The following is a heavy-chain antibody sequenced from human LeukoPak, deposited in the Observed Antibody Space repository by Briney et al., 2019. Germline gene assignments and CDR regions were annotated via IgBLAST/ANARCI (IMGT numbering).Heavy chain of an antibody. V-gene: IGHV1-2*02. J-gene: IGHJ3*02. CDR3: ARDGNFDI. CDR1: GYIFTGYY. Sequence: GASVKVSCKASGYIFTGYYMHWVRQAPGQGLEWMGWINPNSGDTNYAQKFQGRVTMTRDTSISTAYMELSRLTSDDTAVYYCARDGNFDIWGQGTMVTVSS. D-gene: IGHD1-1*01. CDR2: INPNSGDT.